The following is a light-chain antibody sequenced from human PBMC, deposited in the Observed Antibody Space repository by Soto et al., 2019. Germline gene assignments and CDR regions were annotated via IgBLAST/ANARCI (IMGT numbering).Light chain of an antibody. CDR1: SSNIGNNY. V-gene: IGLV1-51*01. Sequence: QSVLTQPPSVSAAPGQKVTISCSGSSSNIGNNYVSWYQQLPGTAPKLLIYDNNKRPSGIPDRFSGSKSGTSATLGITGLQTGYEADYYCGTWDSSLSAEAVFGGGTQLTVL. CDR2: DNN. CDR3: GTWDSSLSAEAV. J-gene: IGLJ7*01.